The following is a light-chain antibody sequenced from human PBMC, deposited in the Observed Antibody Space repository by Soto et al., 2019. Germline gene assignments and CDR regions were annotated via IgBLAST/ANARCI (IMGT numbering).Light chain of an antibody. CDR2: TSG. V-gene: IGKV1-39*01. CDR1: QRITTY. Sequence: QMTQSPSSLSASVGDRVTITCRESQRITTYLNWYQQKPGNAPKLLITTSGTLQRGVPSRFSGSGSGTDFTLTITSLQREDFATYFCQQTYSTPYTFGQGTKLEVK. J-gene: IGKJ2*01. CDR3: QQTYSTPYT.